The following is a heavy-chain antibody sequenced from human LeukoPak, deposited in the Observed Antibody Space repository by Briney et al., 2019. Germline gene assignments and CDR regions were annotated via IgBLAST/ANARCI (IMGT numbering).Heavy chain of an antibody. CDR1: GFTFSSYS. V-gene: IGHV3-21*01. J-gene: IGHJ4*02. CDR3: AREVSEGFDF. Sequence: GGSLRLSCAASGFTFSSYSMNWVRQAPGKGLEWVSSISSSSSYIYYADSVKGRFTISRDNAKNSLYLQMNGLRAEDTALYYCAREVSEGFDFWGQGTLVTVSS. D-gene: IGHD3-22*01. CDR2: ISSSSSYI.